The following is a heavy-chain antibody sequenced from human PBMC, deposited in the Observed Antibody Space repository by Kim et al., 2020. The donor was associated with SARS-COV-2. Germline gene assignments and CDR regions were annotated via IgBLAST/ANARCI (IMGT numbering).Heavy chain of an antibody. CDR1: GYTFTSYG. D-gene: IGHD1-26*01. CDR3: ARPNRGERLWELQDYYYYGMDV. CDR2: ISAYNGNT. V-gene: IGHV1-18*01. J-gene: IGHJ6*02. Sequence: ASVKVSCKASGYTFTSYGISWVRQAPGQGLEWMGWISAYNGNTNYAQKLQGRVTMTTDTSTSTAYMELRSLRSDDTAVYYCARPNRGERLWELQDYYYYGMDVWGQGTTVTVSS.